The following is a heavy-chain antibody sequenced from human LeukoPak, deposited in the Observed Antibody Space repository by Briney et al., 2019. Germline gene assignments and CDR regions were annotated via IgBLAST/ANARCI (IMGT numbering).Heavy chain of an antibody. V-gene: IGHV1-2*02. D-gene: IGHD2-21*02. Sequence: ASVTVSCKASGYTFTGYYMHWVRQAPGQGLEWMGLINPNSGGTNYAQKFQGRVTMTRDKSISTAYMELSRLRSDDTALYYWAREVNGGDLDYWGQGTLVTVSS. J-gene: IGHJ4*02. CDR1: GYTFTGYY. CDR3: AREVNGGDLDY. CDR2: INPNSGGT.